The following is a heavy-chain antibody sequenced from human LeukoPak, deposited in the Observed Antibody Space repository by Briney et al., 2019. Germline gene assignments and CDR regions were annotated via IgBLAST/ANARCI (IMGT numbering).Heavy chain of an antibody. D-gene: IGHD2-15*01. Sequence: GASVKVSCKASGYNFISYDINWVRQATGQGPEWMGWMNPNSGHTAYAQKFQGRVTMTRDSAIRTAYMELSGLRSEDTAAYYCARGLSKVVKSFHIWGQGTKVSVSS. CDR3: ARGLSKVVKSFHI. CDR2: MNPNSGHT. CDR1: GYNFISYD. V-gene: IGHV1-8*01. J-gene: IGHJ3*02.